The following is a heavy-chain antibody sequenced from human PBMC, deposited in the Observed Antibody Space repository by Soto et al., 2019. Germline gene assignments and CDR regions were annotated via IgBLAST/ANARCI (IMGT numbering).Heavy chain of an antibody. CDR1: GGSISSGGYY. CDR3: ARVTINWFDP. D-gene: IGHD3-3*01. V-gene: IGHV4-30-4*01. Sequence: SETLSLTCAVSGGSISSGGYYWSWIRQPPGKGLEWIGYIYYSGSTYYNPSLKSRVTISVDTSKNQFSLKLSSVTAADTAVYYCARVTINWFDPWGQGTLVTVSS. J-gene: IGHJ5*02. CDR2: IYYSGST.